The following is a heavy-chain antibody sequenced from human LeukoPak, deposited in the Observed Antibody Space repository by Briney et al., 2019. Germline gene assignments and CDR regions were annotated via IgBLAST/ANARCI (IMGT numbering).Heavy chain of an antibody. D-gene: IGHD5-18*01. CDR3: AQSLLEDTAMVT. Sequence: GGSLRLSCAASGFTFDDYTMHWVRQAPGKGLEWVSLISWDGGSTYYADSVKGRFTISRDNSKNSLYLQMNSLRTEDTALYYCAQSLLEDTAMVTWGQGTLVTVSS. CDR2: ISWDGGST. J-gene: IGHJ4*02. V-gene: IGHV3-43*01. CDR1: GFTFDDYT.